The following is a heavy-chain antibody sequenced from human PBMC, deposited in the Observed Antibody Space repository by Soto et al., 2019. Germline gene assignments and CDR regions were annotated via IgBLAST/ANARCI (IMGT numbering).Heavy chain of an antibody. J-gene: IGHJ4*02. Sequence: EVQVLQSGGGLVPPGRSLRLSCAGSGFTFINTGLSWVRQAPGQGLEWVSAITGNGDTTYYADSVKGRFTISRDNSKSTLYLQMNSLRSEDTAVYYCAKIDGYFDYWGQGTLVTVSS. CDR2: ITGNGDTT. CDR3: AKIDGYFDY. CDR1: GFTFINTG. D-gene: IGHD3-22*01. V-gene: IGHV3-23*01.